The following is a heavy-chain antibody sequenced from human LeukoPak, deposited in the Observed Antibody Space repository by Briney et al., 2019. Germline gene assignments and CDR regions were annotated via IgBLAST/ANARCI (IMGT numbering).Heavy chain of an antibody. V-gene: IGHV3-23*01. CDR2: IYGGGSGST. Sequence: PGGSLRLSCVASGFTFSKYTMSWVRQAPGKGLEWVSGIYGGGSGSTFYAESVKGRFTISRDNSKNTLYLQMNSLTDEDTAIYYCAKDFTPDGIWDIDYWGRGTLITVSS. CDR3: AKDFTPDGIWDIDY. D-gene: IGHD1-14*01. CDR1: GFTFSKYT. J-gene: IGHJ4*02.